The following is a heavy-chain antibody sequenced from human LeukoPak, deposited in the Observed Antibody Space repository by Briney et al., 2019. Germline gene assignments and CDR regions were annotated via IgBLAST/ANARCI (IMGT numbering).Heavy chain of an antibody. Sequence: GGSLRLSCAASGFTFDEYGMSWVRQAPGKGLEWGSGINWNGGSTGYVDSVKGRFTISRDNAKNSLYLQMNSLRAEDTALYYCARTVRSSGWYGDYWGQGTLVTVSS. V-gene: IGHV3-20*04. J-gene: IGHJ4*02. CDR1: GFTFDEYG. CDR3: ARTVRSSGWYGDY. D-gene: IGHD6-19*01. CDR2: INWNGGST.